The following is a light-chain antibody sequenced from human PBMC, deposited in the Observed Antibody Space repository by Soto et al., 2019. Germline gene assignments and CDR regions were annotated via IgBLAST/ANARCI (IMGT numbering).Light chain of an antibody. J-gene: IGLJ2*01. CDR1: SPNVGVYKL. V-gene: IGLV2-14*02. CDR3: SSYAGSNVV. Sequence: QSVLTQPASVSGSPGQSITISCTGTSPNVGVYKLVSWYQQHPGKAPKLIIYEGSKRPSGVPDRFSGSRSGNTASLTVSGLQADDEADYYCSSYAGSNVVFGGGTQLTVL. CDR2: EGS.